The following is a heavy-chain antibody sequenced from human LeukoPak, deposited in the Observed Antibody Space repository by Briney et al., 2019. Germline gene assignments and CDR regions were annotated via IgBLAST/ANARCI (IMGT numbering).Heavy chain of an antibody. J-gene: IGHJ4*02. CDR3: ATSTKTVRPDSWDS. D-gene: IGHD6-6*01. CDR1: GGSFDGYS. V-gene: IGHV4-34*01. CDR2: INLGGST. Sequence: SETLSLTCAIYGGSFDGYSWSWIRQSPGEGLEWIGEINLGGSTNYNPSLKSGVTMTIDTSKKEGSLKLTSVTAADTSIYFCATSTKTVRPDSWDSWGQGTLVSVSS.